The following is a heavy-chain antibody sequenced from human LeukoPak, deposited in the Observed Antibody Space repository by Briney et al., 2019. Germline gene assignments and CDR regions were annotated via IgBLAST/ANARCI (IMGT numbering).Heavy chain of an antibody. CDR3: ARWYSSSCLDY. CDR1: GYTFTGYY. CDR2: INPNSGGT. V-gene: IGHV1-2*02. Sequence: GASVKVSCKASGYTFTGYYMHWVRQAPGQGLEWMGWINPNSGGTNYAQKFQGRVTMTRDTSTSTAYMELSRPRSDDTAVYYCARWYSSSCLDYWGQGTLVTASS. D-gene: IGHD6-13*01. J-gene: IGHJ4*02.